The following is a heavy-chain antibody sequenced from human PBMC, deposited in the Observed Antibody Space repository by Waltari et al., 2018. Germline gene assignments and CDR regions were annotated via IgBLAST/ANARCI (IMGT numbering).Heavy chain of an antibody. D-gene: IGHD2-15*01. CDR1: GFTFSTFW. CDR3: ARDVDGGHQD. CDR2: IKPDGTST. Sequence: EVQLVESGGGLVHPGGSLRLSCEASGFTFSTFWMHWVRHLPGKGLVWVSHIKPDGTSTDYGDSVEGRFTISRDNAKNTLYLQMNSLRAEDTAVYYCARDVDGGHQDWGQGTLVTVSS. J-gene: IGHJ4*02. V-gene: IGHV3-74*01.